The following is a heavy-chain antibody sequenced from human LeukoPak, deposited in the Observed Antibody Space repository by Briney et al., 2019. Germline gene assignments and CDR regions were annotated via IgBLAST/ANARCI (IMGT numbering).Heavy chain of an antibody. V-gene: IGHV4-61*02. CDR2: ILTSGST. D-gene: IGHD3-10*01. Sequence: SQTLSLTCTVSGGSISSGTYYWNWIRQPAGKGLEWIGRILTSGSTNYNPSLKSRLTISIDTSKNQFSLDLRSVTAADTAIYYCAKATGLGWFDPWGQGTLVTASS. CDR1: GGSISSGTYY. CDR3: AKATGLGWFDP. J-gene: IGHJ5*02.